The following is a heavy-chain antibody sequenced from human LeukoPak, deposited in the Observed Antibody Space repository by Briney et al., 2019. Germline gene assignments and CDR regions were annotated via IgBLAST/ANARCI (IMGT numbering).Heavy chain of an antibody. J-gene: IGHJ4*02. D-gene: IGHD7-27*01. V-gene: IGHV4-59*01. CDR1: GGSISSYY. Sequence: SETLSLTCTVSGGSISSYYWSWIRQPPGKGLEWIGYIYHSGSTNYNPSLKSRVTISVDTSKNQFSLKLSSVTAADTAVYYCARGELGAFDYWGQGTLVTVSS. CDR3: ARGELGAFDY. CDR2: IYHSGST.